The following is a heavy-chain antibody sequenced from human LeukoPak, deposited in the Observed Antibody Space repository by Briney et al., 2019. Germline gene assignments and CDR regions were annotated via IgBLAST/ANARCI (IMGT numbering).Heavy chain of an antibody. V-gene: IGHV3-23*01. CDR2: ISDSGSST. CDR3: ARDKAAAGTINYYYGMDV. J-gene: IGHJ6*02. CDR1: GFTFSSYA. Sequence: GGSLRLSCAASGFTFSSYAMSWVRQAPGKGLEWVSAISDSGSSTYYADSVKGRFTISRDNSKNTLYLQMNSLRAEDTAVYYCARDKAAAGTINYYYGMDVWGQGTTVTVSS. D-gene: IGHD6-13*01.